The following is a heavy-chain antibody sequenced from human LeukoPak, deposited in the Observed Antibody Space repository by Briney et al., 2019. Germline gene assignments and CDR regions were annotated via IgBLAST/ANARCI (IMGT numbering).Heavy chain of an antibody. CDR1: GFTFSFSTYG. V-gene: IGHV3-33*01. Sequence: GGSLRLSCAASGFTFSFSTYGMHWVRQAPGKGLEWVTIIWYDGSDKYYADSVKGRFTISRDNSKNTLYLQMNSLRAEDTAVYYCARVSCTGGSCKPYSYYDMDVWGQGTTVTVSS. J-gene: IGHJ6*02. CDR2: IWYDGSDK. D-gene: IGHD2-15*01. CDR3: ARVSCTGGSCKPYSYYDMDV.